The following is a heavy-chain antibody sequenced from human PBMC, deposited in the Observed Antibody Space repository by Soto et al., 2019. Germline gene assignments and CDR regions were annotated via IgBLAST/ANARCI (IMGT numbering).Heavy chain of an antibody. CDR3: AGQTVGALDFYYGMDV. V-gene: IGHV1-69*01. CDR2: IIPFLNAI. J-gene: IGHJ6*02. CDR1: GGTFSSYA. Sequence: QVQLVQSGAEVKKPGSSVKVSCKASGGTFSSYAVSWVRQAPGQGLEWVGGIIPFLNAINYAQKFRGRVSITAAESTATDYMEVNSLRSEDTAVYYCAGQTVGALDFYYGMDVWGQGTTVTVSS. D-gene: IGHD4-4*01.